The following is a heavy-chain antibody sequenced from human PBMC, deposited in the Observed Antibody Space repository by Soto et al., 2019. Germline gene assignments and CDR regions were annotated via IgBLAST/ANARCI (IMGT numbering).Heavy chain of an antibody. CDR3: ARGGDYVCDY. D-gene: IGHD3-16*01. Sequence: SETLSLTCTVSGGSISSGGYYWSWIRQHQGKGLEWIGYIYYSGSTYYNPSLKSRVTISVDTSKNQLSLKLSSVTAADTAVYYCARGGDYVCDYWGQGTLVTVSS. V-gene: IGHV4-31*03. J-gene: IGHJ4*02. CDR1: GGSISSGGYY. CDR2: IYYSGST.